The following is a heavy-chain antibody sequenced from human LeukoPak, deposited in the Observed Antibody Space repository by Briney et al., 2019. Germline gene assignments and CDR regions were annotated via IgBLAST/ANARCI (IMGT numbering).Heavy chain of an antibody. CDR1: GFTFSKYW. CDR2: INSDGSET. Sequence: GGSLRLSCTASGFTFSKYWMHWVRQAPGKGLVWVSRINSDGSETTYADSVKGRFTISRDNAKNSLYLQMNSLRAEDTALYYCAKDISIAAAGSTPYGMDVWGQGTTVTVSS. J-gene: IGHJ6*02. V-gene: IGHV3-74*01. D-gene: IGHD6-13*01. CDR3: AKDISIAAAGSTPYGMDV.